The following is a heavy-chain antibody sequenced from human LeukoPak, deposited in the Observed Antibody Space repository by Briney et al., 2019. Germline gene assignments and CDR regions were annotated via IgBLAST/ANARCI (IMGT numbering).Heavy chain of an antibody. V-gene: IGHV1-18*01. J-gene: IGHJ3*02. CDR1: GYTFTSYG. Sequence: ASVKVSCKASGYTFTSYGISWVRQAPGQGLEWMGWISAYNGNTNYAQKLQGRVTVTTDTSTSTAYMELRSLRSDDTAVYYCARGRDYDFWSARNHGAFDIWGQGTMVTVSS. CDR3: ARGRDYDFWSARNHGAFDI. D-gene: IGHD3-3*01. CDR2: ISAYNGNT.